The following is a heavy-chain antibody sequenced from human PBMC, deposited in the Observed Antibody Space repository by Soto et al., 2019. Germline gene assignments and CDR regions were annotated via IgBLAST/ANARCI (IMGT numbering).Heavy chain of an antibody. J-gene: IGHJ6*02. V-gene: IGHV5-51*01. D-gene: IGHD3-10*01. CDR3: AGGVVRGVTARTNDYDGMDV. CDR1: GDSCTSYW. CDR2: IYPGDSDT. Sequence: VSCRGWGDSCTSYWMGWLRQKTRKGLEWMEIIYPGDSDTRYSPSYQGQVTISADKSISTAYLQWSSLMASDTAMYYCAGGVVRGVTARTNDYDGMDVWSQGTTVTVSS.